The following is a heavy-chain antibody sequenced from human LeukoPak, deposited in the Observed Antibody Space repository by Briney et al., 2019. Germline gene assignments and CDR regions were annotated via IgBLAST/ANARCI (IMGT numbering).Heavy chain of an antibody. CDR3: AKPSGSGVDY. CDR2: IQNDGSDK. D-gene: IGHD1-26*01. J-gene: IGHJ4*02. CDR1: GFMFTAHD. V-gene: IGHV3-30*02. Sequence: GGSLRLFCGASGFMFTAHDMHWVRQAPGKGREWVAFIQNDGSDKYYADSVKGRFTISRDNSKNTLYLQMNSLRREDTAVYFCAKPSGSGVDYWGQGTRVTVSS.